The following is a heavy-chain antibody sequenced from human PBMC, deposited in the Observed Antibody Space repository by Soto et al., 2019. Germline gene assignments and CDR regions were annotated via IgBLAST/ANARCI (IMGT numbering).Heavy chain of an antibody. CDR1: GGSISSYY. Sequence: PSETLSLTCTVSGGSISSYYWSWIRQPPGKGLEWIVYIYYSGSTNYNPSLKSRVTISVDTSKNQFSLKLSSVTAADTAVYYCAREAYDSSGYPYWGQGTLVTVSS. D-gene: IGHD3-22*01. J-gene: IGHJ4*02. CDR3: AREAYDSSGYPY. CDR2: IYYSGST. V-gene: IGHV4-59*01.